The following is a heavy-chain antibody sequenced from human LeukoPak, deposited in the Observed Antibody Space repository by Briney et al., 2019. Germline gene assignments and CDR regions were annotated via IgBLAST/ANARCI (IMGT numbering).Heavy chain of an antibody. J-gene: IGHJ6*03. Sequence: SGTLSLTCAVSGGSISSSNWWSWVRPPPGKGLEWIGYIHYSGSTNYNPSLNSRVTISVDTSKNQFSLKLTSVTAADTAVYYCAREIRQAEWSYYYYMDVWGKGTTVTVSS. CDR2: IHYSGST. CDR3: AREIRQAEWSYYYYMDV. D-gene: IGHD3-3*01. CDR1: GGSISSSNW. V-gene: IGHV4-4*02.